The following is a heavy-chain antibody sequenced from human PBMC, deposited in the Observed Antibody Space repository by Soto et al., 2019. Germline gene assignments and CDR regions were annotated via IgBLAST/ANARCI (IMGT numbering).Heavy chain of an antibody. J-gene: IGHJ6*02. CDR2: IYWDDDK. D-gene: IGHD3-10*01. CDR1: GFSLTRGVA. V-gene: IGHV2-5*02. Sequence: QITLKESGPTLVKPTQTLTLTCTFSGFSLTRGVAVGWIRQPPGKALEWLALIYWDDDKRYSPSLKSRLTITKDTSINQVVLTMTTLGPVDTATYYCTRDSYGSGYGMDVWCQGTTVTVSS. CDR3: TRDSYGSGYGMDV.